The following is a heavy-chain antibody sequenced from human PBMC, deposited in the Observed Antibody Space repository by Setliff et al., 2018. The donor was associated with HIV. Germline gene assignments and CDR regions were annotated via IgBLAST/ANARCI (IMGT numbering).Heavy chain of an antibody. D-gene: IGHD3-22*01. V-gene: IGHV4-39*07. CDR3: ASSSPQLSGYWYYFDY. CDR1: GGSISSGSYY. J-gene: IGHJ4*02. CDR2: IYYTGST. Sequence: SETLSLTCAVSGGSISSGSYYWGWIRQPPGEGLEWIGSIYYTGSTYYNPSLKSRVTISVDTSKNQFSLKLSSVTAADTAVYYCASSSPQLSGYWYYFDYWGQGTLVTVSS.